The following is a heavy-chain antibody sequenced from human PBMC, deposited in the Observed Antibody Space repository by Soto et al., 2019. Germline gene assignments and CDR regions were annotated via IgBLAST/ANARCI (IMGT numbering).Heavy chain of an antibody. J-gene: IGHJ4*02. CDR3: AREDGYYDSLDY. V-gene: IGHV4-59*01. D-gene: IGHD3-22*01. CDR2: IYYSGST. Sequence: SETLSLTCTVSGGSISSYYWGWIRQPPGKGLEWIGYIYYSGSTNYNPSLKSRVTISVDTSKNQFSLKLSSVTAADTAVYYCAREDGYYDSLDYWGQGTLVTVSS. CDR1: GGSISSYY.